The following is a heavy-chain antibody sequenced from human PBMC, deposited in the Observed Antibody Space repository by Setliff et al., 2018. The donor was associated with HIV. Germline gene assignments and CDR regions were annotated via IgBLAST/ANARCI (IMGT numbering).Heavy chain of an antibody. CDR1: GYTFTNYG. D-gene: IGHD1-26*01. CDR2: INSYHGNT. J-gene: IGHJ4*02. V-gene: IGHV1-18*01. Sequence: ASVKVSCKASGYTFTNYGISWVRQAPGQGLGWMGWINSYHGNTNYAQNFQGRDTMTTDTFTNTAYMELESLSSDDTAVYYWAMSGEWEINFDYWGQGTLVTVSS. CDR3: AMSGEWEINFDY.